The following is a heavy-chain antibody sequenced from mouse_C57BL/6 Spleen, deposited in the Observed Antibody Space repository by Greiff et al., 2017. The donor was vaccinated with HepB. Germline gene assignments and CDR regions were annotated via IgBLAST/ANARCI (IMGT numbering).Heavy chain of an antibody. D-gene: IGHD1-1*01. CDR3: ASHYYGSSSAWFAY. V-gene: IGHV1-59*01. CDR1: GYTFTSYW. J-gene: IGHJ3*01. Sequence: VKLQQPGAELVRPGTSVKLSCKASGYTFTSYWMHWVKQRPGQGLEWIGVIDPSDSYTNYNQKFKGKATLTVDTSSSTAYMQLSSLTSEDSAVYYCASHYYGSSSAWFAYWGQGTLVTVSA. CDR2: IDPSDSYT.